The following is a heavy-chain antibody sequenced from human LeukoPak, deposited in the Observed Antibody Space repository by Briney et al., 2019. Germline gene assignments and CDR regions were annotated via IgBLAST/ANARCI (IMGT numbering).Heavy chain of an antibody. Sequence: ASVKVSCKASGYTFTGYYMHWVRQAPGQGLEWMGWINPNSGGTNYAQKFQGRVTMTRDTSISTAYMELSRLRSDDTAVYYCARQPYSSGWSGDIYYYYMDVWGKGTTVTVSS. D-gene: IGHD6-19*01. CDR3: ARQPYSSGWSGDIYYYYMDV. CDR2: INPNSGGT. V-gene: IGHV1-2*02. J-gene: IGHJ6*03. CDR1: GYTFTGYY.